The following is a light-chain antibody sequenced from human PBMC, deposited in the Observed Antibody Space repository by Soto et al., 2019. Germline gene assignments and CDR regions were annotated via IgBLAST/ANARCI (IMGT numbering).Light chain of an antibody. CDR3: SSYTTSGFLV. J-gene: IGLJ1*01. CDR2: DVS. V-gene: IGLV2-14*01. CDR1: SSDVGGYNY. Sequence: QSALTQPASVSGSPGQSITISCTGTSSDVGGYNYVSWYQQHPGKAPKLMIYDVSNRPSGVSNRFSGSKSGNTASLTISGLQAEEEADYYCSSYTTSGFLVFGTGTKLTVL.